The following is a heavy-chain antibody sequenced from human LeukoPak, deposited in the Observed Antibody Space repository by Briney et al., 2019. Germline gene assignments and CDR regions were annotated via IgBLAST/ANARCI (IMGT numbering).Heavy chain of an antibody. D-gene: IGHD5-18*01. J-gene: IGHJ3*02. CDR2: ISAYNSNT. Sequence: SVKVSCKASGYTYTSYGISWVRQAPGQGLELMGWISAYNSNTNYSQKLQGRVTMTTDTSTSTAYVELRSLRSDDTAVYYCARDSGLSGYSYGQPFDIWGQGTMVTVSS. V-gene: IGHV1-18*04. CDR1: GYTYTSYG. CDR3: ARDSGLSGYSYGQPFDI.